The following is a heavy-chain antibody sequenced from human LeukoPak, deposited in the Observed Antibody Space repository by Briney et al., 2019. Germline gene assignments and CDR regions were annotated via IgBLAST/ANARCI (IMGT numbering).Heavy chain of an antibody. V-gene: IGHV4-30-4*01. Sequence: SETPSLTCTVSGGSISSGDYYWCWIRQPPGKGLEWIGYIYYSGSTYYNPSLKSRVTISVDTSKNQFSLKLSSVAAADTAVYYCARGDSSGYHPPSFDYWGQGTLVTVSS. J-gene: IGHJ4*02. D-gene: IGHD3-22*01. CDR2: IYYSGST. CDR1: GGSISSGDYY. CDR3: ARGDSSGYHPPSFDY.